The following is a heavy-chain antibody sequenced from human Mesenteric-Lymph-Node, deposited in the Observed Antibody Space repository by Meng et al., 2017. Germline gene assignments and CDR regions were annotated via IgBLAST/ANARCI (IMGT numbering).Heavy chain of an antibody. CDR1: GYTFTSYA. D-gene: IGHD3-16*02. V-gene: IGHV7-4-1*02. CDR3: ARSLRPGWPKFSVHWFDP. CDR2: INTNTGNP. J-gene: IGHJ5*02. Sequence: ASVKVSCKASGYTFTSYAMNWVRQAPGQGLEWMGWINTNTGNPTYAQGFTGRFVFSLDTSVSTAYLRISSLKAEDTAVYYCARSLRPGWPKFSVHWFDPWGQGTLVTVSS.